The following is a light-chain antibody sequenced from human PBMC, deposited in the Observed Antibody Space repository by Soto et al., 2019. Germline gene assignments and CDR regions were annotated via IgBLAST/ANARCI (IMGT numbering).Light chain of an antibody. CDR3: QQYGSSPLT. Sequence: EIVMTQSPATLSASPGERATLSFRASQSVSSNLAWYQQKPGQAPRLLIYGASTRATGIPGRFSGSGSGTDFTLTISRLEPEDFAVYYCQQYGSSPLTFGGGTKVDI. CDR2: GAS. V-gene: IGKV3-20*01. CDR1: QSVSSN. J-gene: IGKJ4*01.